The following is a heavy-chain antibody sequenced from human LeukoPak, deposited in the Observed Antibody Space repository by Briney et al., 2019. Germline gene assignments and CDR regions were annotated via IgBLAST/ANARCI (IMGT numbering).Heavy chain of an antibody. Sequence: PGGSLRLSCAASGFTFDDYGMSWVRQAPGKGLEWVSGINWSGGGTGYADSLKGRFTISRDNAKNTLYLQMNSLRDEDTALYYCARDLTTSDNWGQGTLVTVSS. V-gene: IGHV3-20*04. J-gene: IGHJ4*02. D-gene: IGHD1/OR15-1a*01. CDR3: ARDLTTSDN. CDR2: INWSGGGT. CDR1: GFTFDDYG.